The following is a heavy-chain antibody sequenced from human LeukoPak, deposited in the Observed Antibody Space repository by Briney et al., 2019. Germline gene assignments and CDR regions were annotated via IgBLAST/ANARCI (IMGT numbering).Heavy chain of an antibody. Sequence: GGSLRLSCAASGFTFSTYCMHWVRQAPGKGPMWVSRICPDGTVTNYADSVEARFIISRDNARNTVYLQMNSLRVEDTAVYYCVRDFRSADYWGQGTLVTVSS. V-gene: IGHV3-74*01. CDR2: ICPDGTVT. CDR1: GFTFSTYC. J-gene: IGHJ4*02. CDR3: VRDFRSADY.